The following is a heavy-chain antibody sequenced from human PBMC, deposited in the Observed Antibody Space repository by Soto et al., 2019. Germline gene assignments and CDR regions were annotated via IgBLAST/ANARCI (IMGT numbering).Heavy chain of an antibody. CDR3: AKIPPLPRHVRWYFDF. CDR1: GFIFSSYA. Sequence: PGGSLRLSCAASGFIFSSYAMSWVRQAPGKGLEWVSAISGSGGSTYYADSVKGRFTISRDNSKSTLYLQMNSLRAEDTAIYYCAKIPPLPRHVRWYFDFWGQGTLVTVSS. V-gene: IGHV3-23*01. D-gene: IGHD2-15*01. J-gene: IGHJ4*02. CDR2: ISGSGGST.